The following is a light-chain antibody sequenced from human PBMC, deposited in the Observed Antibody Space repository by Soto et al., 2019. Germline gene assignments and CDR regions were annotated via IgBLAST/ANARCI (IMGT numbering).Light chain of an antibody. J-gene: IGLJ1*01. CDR2: SNN. Sequence: QSLLTEPPSTSLTPGQRVSISCSGSSSNIGSNTVNWYQQLPGTAPKLLIYSNNQRPSGVPDRFSGSKSGTSASLAISGLQSEDEADYYCAAWDDSLNGNVFGTGTKVTVL. CDR1: SSNIGSNT. V-gene: IGLV1-44*01. CDR3: AAWDDSLNGNV.